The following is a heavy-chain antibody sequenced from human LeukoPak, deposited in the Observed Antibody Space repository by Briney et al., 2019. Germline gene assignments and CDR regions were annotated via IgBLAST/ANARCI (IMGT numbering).Heavy chain of an antibody. V-gene: IGHV1-69*04. Sequence: ASVKVSCKASGGTFSSYAISWVRQAPGQGLEWMGRIIPILGISNYAQKFQGRVTITADKSTSTAYMELSSLRSEDTAVYSCARDDVGGVDYWGQGTLVTVSS. D-gene: IGHD2-15*01. CDR3: ARDDVGGVDY. J-gene: IGHJ4*02. CDR1: GGTFSSYA. CDR2: IIPILGIS.